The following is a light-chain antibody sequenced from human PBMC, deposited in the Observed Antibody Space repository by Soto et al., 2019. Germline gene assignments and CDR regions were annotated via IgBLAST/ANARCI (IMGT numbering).Light chain of an antibody. J-gene: IGLJ1*01. V-gene: IGLV2-23*01. Sequence: QSALAQPASVSGSPVQSITISCTGTSGFGGSFSLVSWYQQHPGKAPKAMTSEGHTRPSGVPDRFSGSTSVSSASLTISGLQADDEADYYCCLYIGATTYVFGTGTKVTVL. CDR2: EGH. CDR1: SGFGGSFSL. CDR3: CLYIGATTYV.